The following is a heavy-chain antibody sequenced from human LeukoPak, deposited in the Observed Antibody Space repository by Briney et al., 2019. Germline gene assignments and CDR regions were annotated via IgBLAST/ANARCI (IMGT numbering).Heavy chain of an antibody. CDR2: IYTGGAT. Sequence: PGGSLRLSGAASGFTVSANYMAWVRQAPGKGLEWVSVIYTGGATYHADSVKGRFTISRDNSKNTLYLQMNSLRTDDTAVYYCARLPSYWGQGTLVTVSS. CDR1: GFTVSANY. J-gene: IGHJ4*02. V-gene: IGHV3-66*02. CDR3: ARLPSY.